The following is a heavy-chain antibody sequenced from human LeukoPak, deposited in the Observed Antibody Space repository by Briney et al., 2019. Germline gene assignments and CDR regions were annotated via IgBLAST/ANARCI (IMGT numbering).Heavy chain of an antibody. Sequence: ASVTVSCKASGDTFTSYSLHWVRQAPGQGREWMGTINPGVGTTNYAQKFQDRITITRDTSTRTVYMDPSSLRSEDTAVYYCARDLISGDWTWDIWGRGTMVTVSS. CDR2: INPGVGTT. CDR1: GDTFTSYS. J-gene: IGHJ3*02. V-gene: IGHV1-46*01. D-gene: IGHD2-21*02. CDR3: ARDLISGDWTWDI.